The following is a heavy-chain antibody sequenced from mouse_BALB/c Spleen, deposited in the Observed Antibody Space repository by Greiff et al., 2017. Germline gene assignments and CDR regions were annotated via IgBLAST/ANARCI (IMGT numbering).Heavy chain of an antibody. Sequence: EVQLVESGGDLVKPGGSLKLSCAASGFTFSSYGMSWVRQTPDKRLEWVATISSGGSYTYYPDSVKGRFTISRDNAKNTLYLQMSSLKSEDTAMYYCARQDTTVVAKAMDYWGQGTSVTVSS. CDR3: ARQDTTVVAKAMDY. CDR1: GFTFSSYG. CDR2: ISSGGSYT. J-gene: IGHJ4*01. V-gene: IGHV5-6*01. D-gene: IGHD1-1*01.